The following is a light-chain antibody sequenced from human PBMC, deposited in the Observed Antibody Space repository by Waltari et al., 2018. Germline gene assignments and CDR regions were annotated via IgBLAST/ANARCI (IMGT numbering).Light chain of an antibody. Sequence: EIVMTQSPATLSVSPGERATLSCRASQSVSSNLAWYQQKPGQAPRLLIYGASTRATGIPARFSGSGSGTEFTLPISSLQSEDFAVYYCQQYNNWPHLTFGGGTKVEIK. J-gene: IGKJ4*01. V-gene: IGKV3-15*01. CDR1: QSVSSN. CDR3: QQYNNWPHLT. CDR2: GAS.